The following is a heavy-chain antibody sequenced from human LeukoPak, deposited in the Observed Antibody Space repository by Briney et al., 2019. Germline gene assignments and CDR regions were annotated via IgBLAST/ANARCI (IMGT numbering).Heavy chain of an antibody. CDR1: GGSISSSSYY. D-gene: IGHD3-10*01. CDR3: ARGRRLHYDYYYYYMDV. CDR2: INHSGST. Sequence: SETLSLTCTVSGGSISSSSYYWGWIRQPPGKGLEWIGEINHSGSTNYNPSLKSRVTISVDTSKNQFSLKLSSVTAADTAVYYCARGRRLHYDYYYYYMDVWGKGTTVTVSS. V-gene: IGHV4-39*07. J-gene: IGHJ6*03.